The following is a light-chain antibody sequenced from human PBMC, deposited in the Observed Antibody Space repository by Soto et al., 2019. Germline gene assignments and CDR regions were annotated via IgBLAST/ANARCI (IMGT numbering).Light chain of an antibody. Sequence: QSVLTQPPSASGTPGQRVTISCSGSSSNIGSDTVNWYQQLPGTAPKLLIYRNNQRPSGVPDRFSGSKSGTSASLAISGLQFEHEADYYCAAWDDSLIAYVFGAGTKLTVL. CDR1: SSNIGSDT. CDR3: AAWDDSLIAYV. CDR2: RNN. V-gene: IGLV1-44*01. J-gene: IGLJ1*01.